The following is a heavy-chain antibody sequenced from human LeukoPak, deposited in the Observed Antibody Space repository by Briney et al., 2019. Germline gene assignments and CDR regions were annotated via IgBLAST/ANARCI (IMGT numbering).Heavy chain of an antibody. Sequence: SETLSLTCTVSGGSISGGSYYWSWIRQPAGKGLEWIGRIYTSGSTNYNPSLKSRVTISIDTSKNHFSLRLSSVTAADTAVYYCARSDCGGDCHLLDCWGQGTLVIVSS. CDR3: ARSDCGGDCHLLDC. CDR1: GGSISGGSYY. CDR2: IYTSGST. V-gene: IGHV4-61*02. D-gene: IGHD2-21*02. J-gene: IGHJ4*02.